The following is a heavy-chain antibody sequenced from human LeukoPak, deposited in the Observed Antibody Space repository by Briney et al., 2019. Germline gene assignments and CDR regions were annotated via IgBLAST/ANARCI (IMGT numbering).Heavy chain of an antibody. CDR3: AKDIGSSGWSAFDI. Sequence: PGRSLRLSCAASEFTFDDYAMHWVRQAPGKGLEWVSGISWNSGSIGYADSVKGRFTISRDNAKNSLYLQMNSLRAEDMALYYCAKDIGSSGWSAFDIWGQGTMVTVSS. V-gene: IGHV3-9*03. CDR2: ISWNSGSI. J-gene: IGHJ3*02. CDR1: EFTFDDYA. D-gene: IGHD3-22*01.